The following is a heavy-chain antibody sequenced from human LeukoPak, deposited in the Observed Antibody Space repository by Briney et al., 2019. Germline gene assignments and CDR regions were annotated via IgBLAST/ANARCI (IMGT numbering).Heavy chain of an antibody. D-gene: IGHD3-9*01. V-gene: IGHV3-74*01. CDR3: ARVRPYDILTGYYTSHFDY. J-gene: IGHJ4*02. CDR2: INSDGSST. CDR1: GFTFSSYW. Sequence: PGGSLRLSCAASGFTFSSYWMHWVRQAPGKGLVWVSRINSDGSSTSYADSVKGRFTISRDNAKNTLYLQMNSLRAEDTAVYYCARVRPYDILTGYYTSHFDYWGQGTLVTVSS.